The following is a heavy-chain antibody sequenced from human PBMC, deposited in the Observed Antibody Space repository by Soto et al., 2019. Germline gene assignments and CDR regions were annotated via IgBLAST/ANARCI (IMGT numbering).Heavy chain of an antibody. CDR2: ISAYNGNT. CDR1: GYTFTSYG. CDR3: ARVATLWVLLDY. D-gene: IGHD5-12*01. V-gene: IGHV1-18*01. J-gene: IGHJ4*02. Sequence: ASMKVSCKASGYTFTSYGISWVRQAPGQGLEWMGWISAYNGNTNYAQKLQGRVTMTTDTSTSTAYMELRSLRSDDTAVYYCARVATLWVLLDYWGQGTLVTVSS.